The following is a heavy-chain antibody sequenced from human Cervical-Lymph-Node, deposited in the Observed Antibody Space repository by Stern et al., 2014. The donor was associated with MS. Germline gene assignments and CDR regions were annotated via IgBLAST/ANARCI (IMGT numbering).Heavy chain of an antibody. CDR2: VILIFGTV. CDR3: ARDQIPYYYYGMDV. V-gene: IGHV1-69*12. J-gene: IGHJ6*02. CDR1: GGTFSSHA. Sequence: QVQLVQSGAEVKKPGSSVKVSCQTSGGTFSSHAINWVRQAPGQGLEWMGGVILIFGTVDYAQKFQGRLTITADESTNTAYMELSSLRSEDTAVYYCARDQIPYYYYGMDVWGQVTTVTVSS. D-gene: IGHD2-2*02.